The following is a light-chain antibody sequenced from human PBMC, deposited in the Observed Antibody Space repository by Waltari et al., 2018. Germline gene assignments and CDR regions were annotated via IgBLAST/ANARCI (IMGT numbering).Light chain of an antibody. CDR2: DVS. Sequence: IQMTQSPSTLSASVGDRVTITCRASQSIGRKLAWYQQKPGKAPNLLIYDVSSFESGVPSRFSGSGSGTEFTLTISNLQPDDFATYYCQHYYTSSWTFSQGTKVEIK. CDR3: QHYYTSSWT. J-gene: IGKJ1*01. V-gene: IGKV1-5*01. CDR1: QSIGRK.